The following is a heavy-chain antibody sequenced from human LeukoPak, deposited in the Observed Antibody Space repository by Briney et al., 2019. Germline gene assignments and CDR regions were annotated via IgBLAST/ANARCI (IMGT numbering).Heavy chain of an antibody. CDR3: ARGAPSDSSGYRDPSFDY. CDR2: INHSGST. CDR1: GGSFSGYY. D-gene: IGHD3-22*01. J-gene: IGHJ4*02. Sequence: PSETLSLTCAVYGGSFSGYYWSWIRQPPGKGLEWIGEINHSGSTNYNPSLQSRVTISVDMSKNQFSLKLRYVTAADTAVYYCARGAPSDSSGYRDPSFDYWGQGTLVTVSS. V-gene: IGHV4-34*01.